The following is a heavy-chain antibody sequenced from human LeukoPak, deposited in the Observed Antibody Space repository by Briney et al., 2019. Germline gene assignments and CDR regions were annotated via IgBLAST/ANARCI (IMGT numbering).Heavy chain of an antibody. J-gene: IGHJ4*02. D-gene: IGHD1-20*01. CDR3: GRSNWNDEADY. CDR1: GYTFTSYG. CDR2: ISSYNGNT. V-gene: IGHV1-18*01. Sequence: ASVKVSCKASGYTFTSYGISWVRQAPGQGLEWMGWISSYNGNTNYAQKLQGRVTMTTDTSTSTAYMELRSLRSDDTAVYYCGRSNWNDEADYWGQGTLVTVSS.